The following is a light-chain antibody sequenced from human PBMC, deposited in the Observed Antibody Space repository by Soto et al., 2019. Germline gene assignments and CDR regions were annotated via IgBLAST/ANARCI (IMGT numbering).Light chain of an antibody. CDR3: QQYNNRPRAT. J-gene: IGKJ4*01. V-gene: IGKV3-20*01. CDR2: GVS. Sequence: IVLKQSPGTVSLSPVERATLSCRASQSVSSYLAWDQQKPGQAPRLLIYGVSSRATGIPDRFSGRSAGTDFPLTISRLEPEDFGGYYCQQYNNRPRATFGRGTKVDIK. CDR1: QSVSSY.